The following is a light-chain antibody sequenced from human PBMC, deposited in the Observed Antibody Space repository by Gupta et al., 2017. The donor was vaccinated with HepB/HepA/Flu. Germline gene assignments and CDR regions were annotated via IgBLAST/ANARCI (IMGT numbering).Light chain of an antibody. V-gene: IGKV3-15*01. CDR3: QQYNNWPPWT. CDR2: GAS. Sequence: EIVMTQSPATLSVSPGERATLSCRASQSVRSNLAWYQQKPGQAPRLLIYGASTRATGIPARFSGSGSGTEFTLTISSLQSEAFAVYYCQQYNNWPPWTFGPGTKVELK. J-gene: IGKJ1*01. CDR1: QSVRSN.